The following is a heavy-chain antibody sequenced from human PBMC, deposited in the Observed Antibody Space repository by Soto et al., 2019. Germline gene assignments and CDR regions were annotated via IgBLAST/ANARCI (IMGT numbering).Heavy chain of an antibody. CDR2: IESGGST. J-gene: IGHJ6*02. V-gene: IGHV3-53*01. CDR3: ARVQEDDFWSGYYPYYYYGMDV. D-gene: IGHD3-3*01. CDR1: WATDSSAC. Sequence: SPTLSSNTSWATDSSACMSWAQEARVMRLERVAVIESGGSTHYADSVKGRFTISRDIPKNMIYLQLHTLGAEDTAVYYCARVQEDDFWSGYYPYYYYGMDVWGQGTTATVSS.